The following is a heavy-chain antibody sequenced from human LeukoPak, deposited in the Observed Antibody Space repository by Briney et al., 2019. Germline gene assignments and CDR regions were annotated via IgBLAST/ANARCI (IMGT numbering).Heavy chain of an antibody. CDR3: AREDLGELSLGDDY. D-gene: IGHD3-16*02. Sequence: SETLSLTCTVSGGSISSYYWSWIRQPPGKGLEWIAYMYNSGSKNYNPSLKSRVTISVETSKNQFSLKLSSVTAADTAVYYCAREDLGELSLGDDYWGQGTLVTVSS. CDR2: MYNSGSK. V-gene: IGHV4-59*12. J-gene: IGHJ4*02. CDR1: GGSISSYY.